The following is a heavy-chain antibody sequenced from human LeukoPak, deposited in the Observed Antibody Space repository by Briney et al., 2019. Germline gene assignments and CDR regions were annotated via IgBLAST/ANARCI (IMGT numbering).Heavy chain of an antibody. V-gene: IGHV4-30-4*01. Sequence: PSETLSLTCAVYGGSFSGYSWSWIRQPPGKGLEWVGYIYYSGSTYCNPSLKSRVTISVDTSKNQFSLKLSSVTAADTAVYYCARVGGFGGDIDYWGQGTLVTVSS. J-gene: IGHJ4*02. D-gene: IGHD3-10*01. CDR3: ARVGGFGGDIDY. CDR1: GGSFSGYS. CDR2: IYYSGST.